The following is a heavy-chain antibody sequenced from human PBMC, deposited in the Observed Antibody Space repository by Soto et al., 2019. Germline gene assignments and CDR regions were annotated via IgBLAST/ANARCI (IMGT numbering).Heavy chain of an antibody. CDR3: ARLYSSSWYVY. J-gene: IGHJ4*02. CDR2: ISSSSSYT. D-gene: IGHD6-13*01. V-gene: IGHV3-11*06. Sequence: GGSLRLSCADSGFTFSDYYMSWIRQAPGKGLEWVSYISSSSSYTNYADSVKGRFTISRDNAKNSLYLQMNSLRAEDTAVYYCARLYSSSWYVYWGQGTLVTVSS. CDR1: GFTFSDYY.